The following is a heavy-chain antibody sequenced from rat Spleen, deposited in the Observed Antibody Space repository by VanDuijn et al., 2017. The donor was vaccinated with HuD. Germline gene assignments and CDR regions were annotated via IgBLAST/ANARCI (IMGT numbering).Heavy chain of an antibody. CDR2: ISSDGSIT. J-gene: IGHJ2*01. Sequence: EVQLVESGGGLVQPGRSLRLSCIASGFTFSTYWMYWVRQAPGKGLEWVSSISSDGSITYYPDSVRGRFTISRDNAENTVCLKMNSLRSEDTATYYCAVSGYGYWGQGVMVTVSS. CDR1: GFTFSTYW. CDR3: AVSGYGY. V-gene: IGHV5-58*01. D-gene: IGHD4-3*01.